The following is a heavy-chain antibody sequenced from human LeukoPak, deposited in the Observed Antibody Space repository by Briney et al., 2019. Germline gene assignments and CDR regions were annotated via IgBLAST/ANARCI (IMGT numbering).Heavy chain of an antibody. Sequence: SXAXSXXXXXPGQGLXWXGXIIPIFGTANYAQKFQGRVTITADESTSTAYMELSSLRSEDTAVYYCARLPLRSIAVGYYGMDVWGQGTTVTVSS. D-gene: IGHD6-6*01. CDR1: SXA. V-gene: IGHV1-69*01. CDR2: IIPIFGTA. CDR3: ARLPLRSIAVGYYGMDV. J-gene: IGHJ6*02.